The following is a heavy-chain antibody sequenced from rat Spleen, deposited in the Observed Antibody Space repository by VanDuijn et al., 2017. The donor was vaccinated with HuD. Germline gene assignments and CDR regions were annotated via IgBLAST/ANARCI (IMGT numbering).Heavy chain of an antibody. D-gene: IGHD1-7*01. CDR2: ISNGGSKI. Sequence: EVQLVESGGGLVQPGRSLKLSCAASGFTFSNYAMAWVRQTPKKGLEWVATISNGGSKIYYRESVKGQFTISRDNAKNTLYLQMGSRRSEDTATYYCARGGGMDYWGQGVMVTVSS. CDR1: GFTFSNYA. CDR3: ARGGGMDY. V-gene: IGHV5S23*01. J-gene: IGHJ2*01.